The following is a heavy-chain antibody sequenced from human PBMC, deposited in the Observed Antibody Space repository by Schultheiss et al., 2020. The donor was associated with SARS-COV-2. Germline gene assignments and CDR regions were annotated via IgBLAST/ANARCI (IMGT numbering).Heavy chain of an antibody. CDR1: GFTFSSYA. D-gene: IGHD6-6*01. CDR3: AKGGSGYSSSQNPMDV. V-gene: IGHV3-23*01. Sequence: GGSLRLSCAASGFTFSSYAMSWVRQAPGKGLEWVSAISGSGGSTYYADSVKGRFTISRDNSKNTLYLQMNSLRAEDTAVYYCAKGGSGYSSSQNPMDVWGQGTTVTVSS. CDR2: ISGSGGST. J-gene: IGHJ6*02.